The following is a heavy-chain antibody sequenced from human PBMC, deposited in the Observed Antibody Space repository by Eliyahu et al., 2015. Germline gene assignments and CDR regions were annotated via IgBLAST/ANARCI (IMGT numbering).Heavy chain of an antibody. V-gene: IGHV1-69*09. CDR3: ASPHSRYDSSGYTFGY. CDR1: GGXFSSYA. CDR2: IIPILGIA. J-gene: IGHJ4*02. Sequence: QVQLVQSGAEVKKPGSSVKVSCKAXGGXFSSYAISWVRQAPGQGLEWMGRIIPILGIANYAQKFQGRVTITADKSTSTAYMELSSLRSEDTAVYYCASPHSRYDSSGYTFGYWGQGTLVTVSS. D-gene: IGHD3-22*01.